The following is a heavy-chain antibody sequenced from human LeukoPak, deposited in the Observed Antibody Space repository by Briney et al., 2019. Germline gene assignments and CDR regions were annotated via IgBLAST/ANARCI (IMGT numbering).Heavy chain of an antibody. V-gene: IGHV6-1*01. D-gene: IGHD6-6*01. CDR1: GDSVSSNSDS. CDR3: ARDLLEYSSSSGSSPNAY. CDR2: TYYRSKRYN. J-gene: IGHJ4*02. Sequence: SQTLSLTCAISGDSVSSNSDSWNWIRQSPSRGLEWLGRTYYRSKRYNDYAVSVKSRITINTDTSKNQFSLQLNSVTPEDTAVYSCARDLLEYSSSSGSSPNAYWGQGTVVTVSS.